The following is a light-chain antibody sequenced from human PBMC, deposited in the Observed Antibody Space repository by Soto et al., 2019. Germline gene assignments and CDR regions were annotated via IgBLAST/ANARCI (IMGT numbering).Light chain of an antibody. CDR3: QTWGTGIVV. CDR2: LNSDGSH. V-gene: IGLV4-69*01. J-gene: IGLJ2*01. Sequence: QAVLTQSPSASASLGASVKLTCTLSSGHSSYAIAWHQQQPEKGPRYLMKLNSDGSHSKGDGIPDRFSGSSSGAERYLTISCLQSEDEADYYRQTWGTGIVVFGGGTKLTVL. CDR1: SGHSSYA.